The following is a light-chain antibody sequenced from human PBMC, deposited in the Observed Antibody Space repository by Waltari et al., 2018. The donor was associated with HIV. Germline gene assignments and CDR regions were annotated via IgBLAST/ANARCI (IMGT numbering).Light chain of an antibody. V-gene: IGLV1-44*01. CDR1: SSNTGDNT. CDR2: TNT. Sequence: QSVLTQPPSASGTPGQRVTISCSGSSSNTGDNTVTWYQQLPGTAPKLLIYTNTQRPSGVPDRFSGSKSGTSASLAISGLQSEDEADYYCATWDDSLNGHVVFGGGTKLTVL. J-gene: IGLJ2*01. CDR3: ATWDDSLNGHVV.